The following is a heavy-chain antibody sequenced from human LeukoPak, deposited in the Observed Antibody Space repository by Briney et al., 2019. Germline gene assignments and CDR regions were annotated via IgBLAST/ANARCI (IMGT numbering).Heavy chain of an antibody. CDR1: GYTFTNYY. V-gene: IGHV1-46*01. D-gene: IGHD6-19*01. CDR3: AKDFYSTGLMFFYYYMDV. Sequence: ASVKVSCKASGYTFTNYYMHWLRQAPGQGLEWVGVFNPSGGSTSYAQKFQGRVTMTRDTSTSTVYMELSSLRSEDTAVYYCAKDFYSTGLMFFYYYMDVWGKGTTVTISS. CDR2: FNPSGGST. J-gene: IGHJ6*03.